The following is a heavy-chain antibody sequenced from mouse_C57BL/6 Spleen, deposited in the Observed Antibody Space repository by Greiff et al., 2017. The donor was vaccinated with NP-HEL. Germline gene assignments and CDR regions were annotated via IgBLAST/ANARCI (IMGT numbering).Heavy chain of an antibody. J-gene: IGHJ4*01. CDR3: AVGDYSNYRAHYYAMDY. V-gene: IGHV1-55*01. CDR1: GYTFTSYW. D-gene: IGHD2-5*01. CDR2: IYPGSGST. Sequence: QVQLQQPGAELVKPGASVKMSCKASGYTFTSYWITWVKQRPGQGLEWIGDIYPGSGSTNYNEKFKSKATLTVDTSSSTAYMQLSSLTSEDAAVYYCAVGDYSNYRAHYYAMDYWGQGTSVTVSS.